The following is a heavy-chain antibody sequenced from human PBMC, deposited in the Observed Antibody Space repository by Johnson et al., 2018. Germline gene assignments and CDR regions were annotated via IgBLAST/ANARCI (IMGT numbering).Heavy chain of an antibody. J-gene: IGHJ6*04. CDR2: INSDGSSK. CDR3: AREFPYVYFWSGYPPLGMDV. V-gene: IGHV3-74*01. Sequence: VQLQESGGGLVQPGGSLRLSCAASGFTFSSYWMHWVRQAPGKGLVWVSRINSDGSSKSYADSVKGRFTISRDNAKNTLYLQMNSLRAVETAVYYCAREFPYVYFWSGYPPLGMDVWGKGTTVTVSS. D-gene: IGHD3-3*01. CDR1: GFTFSSYW.